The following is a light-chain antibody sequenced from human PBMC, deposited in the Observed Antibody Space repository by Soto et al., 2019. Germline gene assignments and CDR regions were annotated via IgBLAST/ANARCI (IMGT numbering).Light chain of an antibody. CDR3: SSFAGSHYV. CDR1: SSDVGGHEY. Sequence: QSALTQPPSASASPGQSVTISCTGTSSDVGGHEYVSWYQQHPGKAPKLIIYEVLKRPSGVPDRFSGSKSANTASLTVSGLQAEDEADYYCSSFAGSHYVFGTGTKVTVL. V-gene: IGLV2-8*01. J-gene: IGLJ1*01. CDR2: EVL.